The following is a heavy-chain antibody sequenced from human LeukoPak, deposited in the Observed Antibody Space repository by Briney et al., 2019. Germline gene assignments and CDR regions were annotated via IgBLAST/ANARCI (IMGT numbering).Heavy chain of an antibody. CDR2: INNSGST. CDR1: GGSFSGNY. Sequence: SETLSLTCVVYGGSFSGNYWSWIRQPPGKGLEWTGEINNSGSTNYNPSLKSRVTISVDTSKNQFSLKVSSVTAADTAVYYCARGYNRGSYYNYWGQGTLVTVSS. J-gene: IGHJ4*02. D-gene: IGHD1-26*01. V-gene: IGHV4-34*01. CDR3: ARGYNRGSYYNY.